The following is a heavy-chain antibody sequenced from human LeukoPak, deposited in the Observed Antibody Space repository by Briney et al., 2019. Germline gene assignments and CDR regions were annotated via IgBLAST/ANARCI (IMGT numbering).Heavy chain of an antibody. D-gene: IGHD3-10*01. CDR1: GGSISSSSYY. Sequence: SETLSLTCTVSGGSISSSSYYWGWIRQPPGKGLEWIGSIYYSGSTYYNPSLKSRVTISVDTSKNQFSLKLSSVTAADTAVYYCARDRGHYYGSGGARFDYWGQGTLVTVSS. CDR2: IYYSGST. V-gene: IGHV4-39*07. CDR3: ARDRGHYYGSGGARFDY. J-gene: IGHJ4*02.